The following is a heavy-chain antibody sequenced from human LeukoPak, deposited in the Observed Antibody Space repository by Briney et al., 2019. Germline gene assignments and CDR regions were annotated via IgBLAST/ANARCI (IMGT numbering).Heavy chain of an antibody. V-gene: IGHV3-30*02. CDR3: AKGNSGYYNDAFDI. CDR2: IRYDGSNK. Sequence: GGSLRLSCAASGFTFSSYGMHWVRQAPGKGLEWVAFIRYDGSNKYYADSVKGRFTISRDKSKNTLYLQMNSLRAEDTAVYYCAKGNSGYYNDAFDIWGQGTMVTVSS. J-gene: IGHJ3*02. CDR1: GFTFSSYG. D-gene: IGHD3-22*01.